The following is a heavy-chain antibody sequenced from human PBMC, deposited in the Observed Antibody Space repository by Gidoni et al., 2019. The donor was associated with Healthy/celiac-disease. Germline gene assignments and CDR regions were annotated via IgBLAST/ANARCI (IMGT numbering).Heavy chain of an antibody. CDR3: ARHRGYDDYFDY. D-gene: IGHD3-22*01. Sequence: QLQLQESGPGLVKPSETLSLTCTVSGGYISSSSYYWGWIRQPPGKWLEWIGSIYYSGSTYYNPSLKSRVTISVDTSKNQFSLKLSSVTAADTAVYYCARHRGYDDYFDYWGQGTLVTVSS. J-gene: IGHJ4*02. V-gene: IGHV4-39*01. CDR2: IYYSGST. CDR1: GGYISSSSYY.